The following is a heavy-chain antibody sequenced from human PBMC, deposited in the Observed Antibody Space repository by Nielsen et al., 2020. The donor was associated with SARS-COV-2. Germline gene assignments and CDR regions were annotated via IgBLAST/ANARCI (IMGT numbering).Heavy chain of an antibody. CDR1: GFTLSSYW. V-gene: IGHV3-74*01. D-gene: IGHD3-22*01. CDR2: INSDGSST. J-gene: IGHJ3*02. Sequence: GGSLRLSCAASGFTLSSYWMHWVRQAPGKGLVWVSRINSDGSSTSYADSVKGRFTISRDNAKNTLYLQMNSLRAEDTAVYYCARDPYYYDSSGYYYGRYDAFDIWGQGTMVTVSS. CDR3: ARDPYYYDSSGYYYGRYDAFDI.